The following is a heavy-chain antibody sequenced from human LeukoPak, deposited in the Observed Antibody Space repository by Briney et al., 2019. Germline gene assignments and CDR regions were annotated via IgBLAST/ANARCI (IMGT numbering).Heavy chain of an antibody. CDR3: TRDPRRLDY. Sequence: GGSLRLSCAVSVFTFTDTYMTWIRQAPGKGLESLSYISPSGTDISYADSVKGRFTISRDNAKNSLYLQMNSLRAEDTDVYYCTRDPRRLDYWGQGTLVTVSS. CDR1: VFTFTDTY. J-gene: IGHJ4*02. V-gene: IGHV3-11*01. CDR2: ISPSGTDI.